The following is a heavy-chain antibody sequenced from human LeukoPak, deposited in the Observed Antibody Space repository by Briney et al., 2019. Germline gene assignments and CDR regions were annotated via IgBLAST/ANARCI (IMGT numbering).Heavy chain of an antibody. D-gene: IGHD6-19*01. CDR1: GFTFSSYS. CDR2: ISSSSTI. Sequence: GGSLRLSCAASGFTFSSYSMNWVRQAPGKGLEWVSYISSSSTIYYADSVKGRFTISRDNAKNSLYLQMNSLRAEDTAVYYCATWYSSGWTLDYWGQGTLVTVSS. CDR3: ATWYSSGWTLDY. J-gene: IGHJ4*02. V-gene: IGHV3-48*01.